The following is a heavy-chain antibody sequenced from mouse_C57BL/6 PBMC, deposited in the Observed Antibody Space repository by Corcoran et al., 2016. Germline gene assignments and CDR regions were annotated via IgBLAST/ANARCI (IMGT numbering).Heavy chain of an antibody. CDR1: GYTFTTYG. CDR3: ARRFNWAYYFDY. J-gene: IGHJ2*01. Sequence: QIQLVQSGPDLKKPGETVKISCKASGYTFTTYGMSWVKQAPGKGLKWMGWINTYSGVPTYADDFKGRFAFSLETSASTAYLQINNLKNEDTATYFCARRFNWAYYFDYWGQGTTLTVS. D-gene: IGHD4-1*01. CDR2: INTYSGVP. V-gene: IGHV9-3*01.